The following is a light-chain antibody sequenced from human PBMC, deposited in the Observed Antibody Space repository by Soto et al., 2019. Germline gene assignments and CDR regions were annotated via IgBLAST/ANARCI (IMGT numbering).Light chain of an antibody. CDR2: AAS. CDR1: QTIRSY. Sequence: DLQMTHSPSSLSASVGDRVTITCRASQTIRSYLNWYQQKPGKAPKLLIYAASSLQSGVPSRFSGSGSGTEFTLTISSLQPEDFATYYCQQSYSSPYTFGQGTKLEIK. J-gene: IGKJ2*01. CDR3: QQSYSSPYT. V-gene: IGKV1-39*01.